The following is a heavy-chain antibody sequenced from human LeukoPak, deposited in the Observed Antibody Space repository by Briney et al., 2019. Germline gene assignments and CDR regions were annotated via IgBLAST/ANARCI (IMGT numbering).Heavy chain of an antibody. CDR3: VGSSGWLFDY. D-gene: IGHD6-19*01. V-gene: IGHV3-7*01. CDR1: GFTFSNYW. CDR2: IKEDGSRI. Sequence: GGSLRLSCAGTGFTFSNYWMNWVRQAPGKGLEWVANIKEDGSRINYVDSVKGQFTISRDNAKNPVYLQMDNLRAEDTAVYYCVGSSGWLFDYWGQGILVAVSS. J-gene: IGHJ4*02.